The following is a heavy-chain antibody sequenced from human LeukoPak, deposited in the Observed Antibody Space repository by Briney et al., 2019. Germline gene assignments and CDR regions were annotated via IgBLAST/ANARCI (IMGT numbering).Heavy chain of an antibody. CDR3: TTGYCTNGVCYSFDY. D-gene: IGHD2-8*01. CDR1: GFTFSNAW. V-gene: IGHV3-15*01. Sequence: GGSLRLSCAASGFTFSNAWMSWVRQAPGKGLEWVGRIKSKTDGGTTDYAAPVKGRFTISRDDSKNTLYLQMNSLKTEDTAVHYCTTGYCTNGVCYSFDYWGQGTLVTVSS. J-gene: IGHJ4*02. CDR2: IKSKTDGGTT.